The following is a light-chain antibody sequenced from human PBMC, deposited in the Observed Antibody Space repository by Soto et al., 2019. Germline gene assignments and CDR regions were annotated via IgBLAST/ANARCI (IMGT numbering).Light chain of an antibody. V-gene: IGLV2-14*01. Sequence: QSALTQPASVSGSPGQSITLSCTGTTSDVGDYDYVSWYQQHPGKAPKLIIYEVNNRPSGVSNRCSGSKSGNTASLTISGLQAEDEGDYYCSSYTSTDTVLFGGGTKLTVL. CDR3: SSYTSTDTVL. CDR1: TSDVGDYDY. CDR2: EVN. J-gene: IGLJ2*01.